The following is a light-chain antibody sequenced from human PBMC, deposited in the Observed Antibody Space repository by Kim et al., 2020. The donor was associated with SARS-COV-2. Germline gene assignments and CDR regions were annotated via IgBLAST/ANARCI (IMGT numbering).Light chain of an antibody. Sequence: SPGERAALSCRASQSVSSNFLAWYQQKPGQAPRLLIYGTSSRATGIPDRFTGSGSGTDFTLTISGLEPEDFAVYYCQQYDTSPRTFGQGTKVDIK. CDR3: QQYDTSPRT. CDR2: GTS. V-gene: IGKV3-20*01. J-gene: IGKJ1*01. CDR1: QSVSSNF.